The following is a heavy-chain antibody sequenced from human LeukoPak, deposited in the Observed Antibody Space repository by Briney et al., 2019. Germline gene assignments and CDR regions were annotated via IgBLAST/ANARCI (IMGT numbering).Heavy chain of an antibody. Sequence: ASVKVSCTASGGTFSSYAISWVRQAPGQGLEWMGGIIPIFGTANYAQKFQGRVTITADESTSTAYMELSSLRSEDTAVYYCARLPLRSIAVGYYGMDVWGQGTTVTVSS. D-gene: IGHD6-6*01. CDR2: IIPIFGTA. CDR3: ARLPLRSIAVGYYGMDV. J-gene: IGHJ6*02. V-gene: IGHV1-69*13. CDR1: GGTFSSYA.